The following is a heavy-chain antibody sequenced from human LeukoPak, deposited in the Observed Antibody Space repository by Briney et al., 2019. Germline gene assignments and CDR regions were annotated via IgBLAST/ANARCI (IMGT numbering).Heavy chain of an antibody. J-gene: IGHJ4*02. Sequence: PGGSLRLSCAASGFTFSSYAMHWGRQAPGKGLEWVAVISYDGSNKYYADSVKGRFTISRDNSKNTLYLQMNSLRAEDTAVYYCARGSSYYYGSGGPFDYWGQGTLVTVSS. D-gene: IGHD3-10*01. CDR1: GFTFSSYA. CDR2: ISYDGSNK. V-gene: IGHV3-30-3*01. CDR3: ARGSSYYYGSGGPFDY.